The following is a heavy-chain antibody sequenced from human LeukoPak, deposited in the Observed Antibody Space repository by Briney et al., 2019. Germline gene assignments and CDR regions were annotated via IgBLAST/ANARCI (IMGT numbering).Heavy chain of an antibody. Sequence: TSETLSLTCIVSGGSISSSGYYWGWIRQPPGKGLEWIGSIYYSGSTYYNPSLKSRVTISLDTSKNQFSLTLSSVTAADTALYYCAGPYSSSWYVRVYWGQGTLVTVSS. CDR2: IYYSGST. CDR3: AGPYSSSWYVRVY. D-gene: IGHD6-13*01. V-gene: IGHV4-39*07. J-gene: IGHJ4*02. CDR1: GGSISSSGYY.